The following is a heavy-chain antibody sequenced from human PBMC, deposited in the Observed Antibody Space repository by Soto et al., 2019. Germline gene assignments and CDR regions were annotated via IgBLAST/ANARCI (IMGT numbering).Heavy chain of an antibody. D-gene: IGHD3-3*01. CDR1: GFTFSSYA. CDR3: ARNNYDFWSGYYYYYYYYGMDV. J-gene: IGHJ6*02. Sequence: QVQLVESGGGVVQPGRSLRLSCAASGFTFSSYAMHWVRQAPGKGLEWVAVISYDGSNKYYADSVKGRFTISRDNSKNTLYLQMNSLRAEDTAVYYCARNNYDFWSGYYYYYYYYGMDVWGQGTTVTVSS. V-gene: IGHV3-30-3*01. CDR2: ISYDGSNK.